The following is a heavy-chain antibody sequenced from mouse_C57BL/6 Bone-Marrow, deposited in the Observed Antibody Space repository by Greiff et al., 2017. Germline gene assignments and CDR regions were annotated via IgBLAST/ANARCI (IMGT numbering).Heavy chain of an antibody. CDR2: MHPNGGSP. CDR1: GYTFTNYW. CDR3: ARSYAYKDYTMDY. Sequence: QVQLQQPGAELVKPGASVKLSCKASGYTFTNYWMHWVKQRPGQGLEWIGMMHPNGGSPDYNEKLKSEATLSVDKSSRTAYMELSSLTSEDSAVYYCARSYAYKDYTMDYWGQGTSVTVSS. D-gene: IGHD2-2*01. V-gene: IGHV1-64*01. J-gene: IGHJ4*01.